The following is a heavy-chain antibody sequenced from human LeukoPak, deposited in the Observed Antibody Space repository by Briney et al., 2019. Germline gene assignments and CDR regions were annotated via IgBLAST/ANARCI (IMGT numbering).Heavy chain of an antibody. D-gene: IGHD6-13*01. CDR2: IYYSGST. CDR1: GGSISSYY. CDR3: ARAVGAAAGALYYFDY. Sequence: SETLSLTCTVSGGSISSYYWSWIRQPPGKGLEWIGYIYYSGSTNYNPSLKSRVTISVDTSKNQFSLKLSSVTAADTAVYYCARAVGAAAGALYYFDYWGQGTLVTVSS. V-gene: IGHV4-59*01. J-gene: IGHJ4*02.